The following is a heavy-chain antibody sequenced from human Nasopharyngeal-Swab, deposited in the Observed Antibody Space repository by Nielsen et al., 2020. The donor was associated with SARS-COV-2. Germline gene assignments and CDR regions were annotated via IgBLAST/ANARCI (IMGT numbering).Heavy chain of an antibody. V-gene: IGHV3-74*01. CDR1: GFSFSSYW. CDR3: AKVDSYGYWGDY. D-gene: IGHD5-18*01. J-gene: IGHJ4*02. CDR2: INGDGSST. Sequence: GESLKISCAASGFSFSSYWMHWVRQAPGKGLVWVSRINGDGSSTTYADSVRGRFTISSDNAKNMLYLQLNSLRAEDTAVYYCAKVDSYGYWGDYWGQGTLVTVSS.